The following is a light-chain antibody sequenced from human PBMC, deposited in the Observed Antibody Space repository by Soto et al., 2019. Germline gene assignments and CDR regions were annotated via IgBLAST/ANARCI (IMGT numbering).Light chain of an antibody. V-gene: IGKV1-6*01. CDR3: LQNYNYPWT. CDR1: QDIRND. J-gene: IGKJ1*01. Sequence: AIQITQFPSSLSASVRDRVTVTYRASQDIRNDLGWYQQKPGKAPKLLIYAASSLQSGVPSRFSGSGSGTQFTLTTSSLQPEDVATYYCLQNYNYPWTFGQGTKVDIK. CDR2: AAS.